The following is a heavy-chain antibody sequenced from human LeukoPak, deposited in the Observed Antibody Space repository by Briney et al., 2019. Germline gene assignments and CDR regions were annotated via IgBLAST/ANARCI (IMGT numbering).Heavy chain of an antibody. CDR3: AKEPGYSYGSYFDY. J-gene: IGHJ4*02. D-gene: IGHD5-18*01. CDR2: ISYDGSNK. CDR1: GFTFSSYG. Sequence: GGSLRLSCAASGFTFSSYGMHWFRQAPGKGLEWVAVISYDGSNKYYADSVKGRFTTSRDNSKNTLYLQMNSLRAEDTAVYYCAKEPGYSYGSYFDYWGQGTLVTVSS. V-gene: IGHV3-30*18.